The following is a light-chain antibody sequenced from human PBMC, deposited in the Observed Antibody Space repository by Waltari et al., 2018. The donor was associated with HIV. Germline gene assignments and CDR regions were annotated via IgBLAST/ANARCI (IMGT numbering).Light chain of an antibody. Sequence: DIVMNQSPDSLVVSLGERATINCKSSQSVLYSSNNKNYLAWYQQKPGQPPKLLIYWASTRESGVPDRFSGSGSGTDFTLTISSLQAEDVAVYYCQQYYSTPWTFGQGTKVEIK. CDR3: QQYYSTPWT. CDR2: WAS. V-gene: IGKV4-1*01. CDR1: QSVLYSSNNKNY. J-gene: IGKJ1*01.